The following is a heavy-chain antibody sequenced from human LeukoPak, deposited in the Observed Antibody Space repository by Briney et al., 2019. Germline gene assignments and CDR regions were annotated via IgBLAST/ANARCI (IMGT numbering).Heavy chain of an antibody. J-gene: IGHJ4*02. D-gene: IGHD3-10*01. CDR2: ISGSGGST. CDR3: AKALGFMVRGVITYYFDC. V-gene: IGHV3-23*01. Sequence: SGGSLRLSCAASGFTFSSYAMSWVRQAPGKGLEWVSAISGSGGSTYYADSVKGRFTISRDNSKNTLYLQMNSLRAEDTAVYYCAKALGFMVRGVITYYFDCWGQGTLVTASS. CDR1: GFTFSSYA.